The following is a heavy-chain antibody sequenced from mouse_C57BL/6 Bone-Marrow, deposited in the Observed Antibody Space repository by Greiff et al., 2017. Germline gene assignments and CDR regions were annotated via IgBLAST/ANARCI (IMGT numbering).Heavy chain of an antibody. CDR3: ARDYYSNYEGYFDV. Sequence: DVMLVESGGGLVKPGGSLKLSCAASGFTFSSYAMSWVRQTPEKRLEWVATISDGGSYTYYPDNVKGRFTISRDNAKNNLYLQMSHLKSEDTAMYYCARDYYSNYEGYFDVWGTGTTVTVSS. CDR2: ISDGGSYT. CDR1: GFTFSSYA. D-gene: IGHD2-5*01. V-gene: IGHV5-4*01. J-gene: IGHJ1*03.